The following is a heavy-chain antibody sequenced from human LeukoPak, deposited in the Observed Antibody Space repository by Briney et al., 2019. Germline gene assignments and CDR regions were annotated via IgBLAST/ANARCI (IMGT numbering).Heavy chain of an antibody. J-gene: IGHJ4*02. CDR1: GYTFTDYG. V-gene: IGHV1-18*01. CDR3: ARVLGRQIAVAGDDY. Sequence: ASVKVSCKASGYTFTDYGVHWVRQAPGQGLEWMRWISTYNGNTHYVQNLQDRVAMTTDASTSTAFMELRSLRSDDTAVYYCARVLGRQIAVAGDDYWGQGTLVTVSS. D-gene: IGHD6-19*01. CDR2: ISTYNGNT.